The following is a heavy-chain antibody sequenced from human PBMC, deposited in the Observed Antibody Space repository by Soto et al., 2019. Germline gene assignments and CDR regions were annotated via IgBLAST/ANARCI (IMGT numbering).Heavy chain of an antibody. CDR1: GFTFSSYS. CDR3: AGPVESSTISCIR. CDR2: ISSSSNSI. Sequence: EVQLVESGGGLVQPGGSLRLSCAASGFTFSSYSMNWVRQAPGKGLEWVSDISSSSNSIYYADSVKGRFTISRDNATNPMHLQMNSPRAEDTAVSYCAGPVESSTISCIRWGQGPLSTASS. J-gene: IGHJ4*02. V-gene: IGHV3-48*01. D-gene: IGHD6-6*01.